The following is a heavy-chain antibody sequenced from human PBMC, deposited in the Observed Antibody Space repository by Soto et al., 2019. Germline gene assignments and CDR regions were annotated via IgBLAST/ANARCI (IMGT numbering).Heavy chain of an antibody. CDR1: GYTFTGYY. CDR2: INPNSGGT. V-gene: IGHV1-2*02. CDR3: AIEDSSGYGKSWFDP. D-gene: IGHD3-22*01. Sequence: ASVKVSCKASGYTFTGYYMHWVRQAPGQGLEWMGWINPNSGGTNYAQKFQGRVTMTRDTSISTAYMELSRLRSDDTAVYYCAIEDSSGYGKSWFDPWGQGTLVTVSS. J-gene: IGHJ5*02.